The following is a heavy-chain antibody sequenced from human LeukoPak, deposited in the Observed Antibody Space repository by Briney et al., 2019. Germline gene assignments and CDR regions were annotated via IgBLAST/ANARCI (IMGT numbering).Heavy chain of an antibody. CDR3: ARRGSGYIDY. V-gene: IGHV5-51*01. D-gene: IGHD6-19*01. CDR1: GYSFTSYW. J-gene: IGHJ4*02. Sequence: GEPLKISCKGSGYSFTSYWIGWVRQMPGKGLEWMGIIYPDDSDSRYSPSLRGQVTISADKSISTAYLQWSSLKASDTAMYYCARRGSGYIDYWGQGTLVTVSS. CDR2: IYPDDSDS.